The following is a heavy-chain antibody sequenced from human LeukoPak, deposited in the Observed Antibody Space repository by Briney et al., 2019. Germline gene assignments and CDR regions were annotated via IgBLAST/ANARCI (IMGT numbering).Heavy chain of an antibody. Sequence: GGSLRLSCAASGFTFSPNAMNWVRQAPGKGLEWVSYISSSSSTIYYADSVKGRFTISGDNAKNSLYLQMNSLRAEDTAVYYCARGPLGYDFWSGYYRGTEGNNWFDPWGQGTLVTVSS. CDR3: ARGPLGYDFWSGYYRGTEGNNWFDP. CDR1: GFTFSPNA. V-gene: IGHV3-48*01. J-gene: IGHJ5*02. D-gene: IGHD3-3*01. CDR2: ISSSSSTI.